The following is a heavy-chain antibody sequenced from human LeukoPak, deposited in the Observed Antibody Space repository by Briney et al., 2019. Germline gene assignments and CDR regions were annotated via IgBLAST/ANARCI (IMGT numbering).Heavy chain of an antibody. CDR1: GFTFSSHA. J-gene: IGHJ6*02. D-gene: IGHD2-2*01. CDR3: ARGQYCSGTSCYGYYYYYNMDV. V-gene: IGHV3-30*04. Sequence: GGSLRLSCAASGFTFSSHAVHWVRQAPGKGLEWVAVISIDGNNKYYGDSVKGRFTISRDNSKNTLYLLMNSLRVDDTALYYCARGQYCSGTSCYGYYYYYNMDVWGQGTTVTVSS. CDR2: ISIDGNNK.